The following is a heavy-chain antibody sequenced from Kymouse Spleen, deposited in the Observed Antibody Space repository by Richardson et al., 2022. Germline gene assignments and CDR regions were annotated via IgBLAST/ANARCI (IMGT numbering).Heavy chain of an antibody. Sequence: QLQLQESGPGLVKPSETLSLTCTVSGGSISSSSYYWGWIRQPPGKGLEWIGSIYYSGSTYYNPSLKSRVTISVDTSKNQFSLKLSSVTAADTAVYYCARHDAAAGPNWFDPWGQGTLVTVSS. CDR2: IYYSGST. D-gene: IGHD6-13*01. V-gene: IGHV4-39*01. J-gene: IGHJ5*02. CDR3: ARHDAAAGPNWFDP. CDR1: GGSISSSSYY.